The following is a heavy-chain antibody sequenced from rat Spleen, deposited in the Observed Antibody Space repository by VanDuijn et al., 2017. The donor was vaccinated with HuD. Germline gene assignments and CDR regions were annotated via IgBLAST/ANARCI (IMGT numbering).Heavy chain of an antibody. V-gene: IGHV1-43*01. CDR2: INTGSGGT. Sequence: QVQLQRSGAELAKPGSSVKISCKASGYTFTSYFITWIKQTTGQGLEYIGYINTGSGGTTYNEKFKGKATLTGERSSSTAFMQLSSLTPDDSAVYYCARDFGYNLYVMDAWGQGASVTVSS. CDR3: ARDFGYNLYVMDA. CDR1: GYTFTSYF. D-gene: IGHD1-9*01. J-gene: IGHJ4*01.